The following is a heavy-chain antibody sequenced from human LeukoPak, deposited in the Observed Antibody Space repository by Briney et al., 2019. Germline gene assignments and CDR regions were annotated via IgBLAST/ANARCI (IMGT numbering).Heavy chain of an antibody. J-gene: IGHJ2*01. CDR2: FAPEDGET. V-gene: IGHV1-24*01. CDR1: GYTLTELS. CDR3: ATDRPGPVTSAWYFDL. D-gene: IGHD2-2*01. Sequence: ASVKVSCKVSGYTLTELSMHWVRQAPVKGREGVGGFAPEDGETIYAQKFQGRVTMTEDTSTDTAYMELSSLRSEDTAVYYWATDRPGPVTSAWYFDLWGRGTLVTVSS.